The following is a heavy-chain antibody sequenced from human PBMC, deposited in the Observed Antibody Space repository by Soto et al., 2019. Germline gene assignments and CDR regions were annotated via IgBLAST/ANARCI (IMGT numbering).Heavy chain of an antibody. J-gene: IGHJ4*02. CDR3: AKVRPRTVVTGALDY. D-gene: IGHD2-21*02. CDR2: ISWNSGTI. Sequence: PGGSLRLSCAASGFTFDDYAMHWVRQAPGKGLEWVSHISWNSGTIGYADSVKGRFTISRDNAKNSLYLQMNSLRAEDTALYYCAKVRPRTVVTGALDYWGQGTLVTVSS. V-gene: IGHV3-9*01. CDR1: GFTFDDYA.